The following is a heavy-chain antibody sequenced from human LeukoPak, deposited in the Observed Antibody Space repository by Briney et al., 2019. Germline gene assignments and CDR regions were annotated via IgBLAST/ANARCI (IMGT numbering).Heavy chain of an antibody. D-gene: IGHD3-22*01. CDR2: IYPGDSDT. CDR1: GYSFTSYW. CDR3: ARRRVYYDSSGYLYYFDY. J-gene: IGHJ4*02. V-gene: IGHV5-51*01. Sequence: GESLKISCKGSGYSFTSYWIGWVRQIPGKGLEWMGIIYPGDSDTRYCPSFQGQVTISADKSISTAYLQWSSLKASDTAMYYCARRRVYYDSSGYLYYFDYWGQGTLVTVSS.